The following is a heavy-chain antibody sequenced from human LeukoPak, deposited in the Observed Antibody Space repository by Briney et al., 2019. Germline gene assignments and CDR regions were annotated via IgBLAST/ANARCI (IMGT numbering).Heavy chain of an antibody. CDR3: ARGGAALNAFHI. D-gene: IGHD6-25*01. CDR1: GFTFSTYW. CDR2: VSTDGNRT. Sequence: GGSLRLSCAASGFTFSTYWMHWVRQAPGKGLVWVSRVSTDGNRTDYAVAVKGRFTISRENAKNTLYLQMNSLRAEDTAVYYCARGGAALNAFHIWGQGTMVTVSS. V-gene: IGHV3-74*01. J-gene: IGHJ3*02.